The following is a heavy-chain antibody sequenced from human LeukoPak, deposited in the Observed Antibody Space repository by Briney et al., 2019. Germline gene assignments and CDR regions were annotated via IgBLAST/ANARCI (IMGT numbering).Heavy chain of an antibody. D-gene: IGHD5-12*01. CDR3: AKDSGYSGYDYKAYNWFDP. J-gene: IGHJ5*02. CDR2: ISGSGGTT. V-gene: IGHV3-23*01. CDR1: GFTFSSYA. Sequence: GGSLRLSCAASGFTFSSYAMSWVRQAPGKGLEWVSAISGSGGTTYYADSVKGRFTISRDNSKNTLYLQMNSLRAGDTAVYYCAKDSGYSGYDYKAYNWFDPWGQGTLVTVSS.